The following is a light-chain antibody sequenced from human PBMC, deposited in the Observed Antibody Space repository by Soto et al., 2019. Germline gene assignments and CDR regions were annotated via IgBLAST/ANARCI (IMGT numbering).Light chain of an antibody. J-gene: IGKJ1*01. CDR2: GAS. V-gene: IGKV3-15*01. CDR1: QSLSSN. CDR3: QQYNDWPLT. Sequence: VMTQSPAPLFVSPGEAAPPSPRASQSLSSNLGWYQQKPGQAPRLLIFGASTRATGIPARFSGSGSGTEFSLTISSLQSEDFAVYFCQQYNDWPLTFGQGTKV.